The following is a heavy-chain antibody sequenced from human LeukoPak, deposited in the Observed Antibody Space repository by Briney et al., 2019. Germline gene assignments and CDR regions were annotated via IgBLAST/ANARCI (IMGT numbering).Heavy chain of an antibody. J-gene: IGHJ5*02. CDR1: GFTFSSYS. CDR3: ARGRANVAGADNWFAP. CDR2: ISTSSIYI. D-gene: IGHD6-13*01. Sequence: GGSLRLSCAASGFTFSSYSMNWVRQAPGKGLEWVSSISTSSIYIYYADSVKGRFTISRGNAKNSLYLQMNSLRAEDTAVYYCARGRANVAGADNWFAPWGQGTLVTVSS. V-gene: IGHV3-21*03.